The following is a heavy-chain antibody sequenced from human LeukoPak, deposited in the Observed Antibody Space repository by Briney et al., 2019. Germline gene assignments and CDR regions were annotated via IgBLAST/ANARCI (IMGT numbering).Heavy chain of an antibody. CDR2: ISYDGSNK. D-gene: IGHD6-6*01. V-gene: IGHV3-30-3*01. J-gene: IGHJ4*02. CDR3: ARGLEYSSSSDY. Sequence: GRSLRLSCAASGFTFSSYAMHWVRQARGKGLEWVAVISYDGSNKYYADSVKGRFTISRDNPKNTLYLQMNSLRAEDTAVYYCARGLEYSSSSDYWGQGTLVTVSS. CDR1: GFTFSSYA.